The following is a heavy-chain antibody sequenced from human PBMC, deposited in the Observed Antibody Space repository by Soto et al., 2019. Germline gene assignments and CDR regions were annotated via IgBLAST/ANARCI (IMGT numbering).Heavy chain of an antibody. V-gene: IGHV3-11*06. CDR2: ISPGSRYP. Sequence: QVQLVESGGGLVPPGGSLRLYCAGSGFTFGDSCMSWIRQAPGKGLEWLSYISPGSRYPAYADSVKGRFTISRDNAKRSLYLQMMSLTAEDTAIYYCVRGGGGGLFDPWGQGTMVTVSS. CDR3: VRGGGGGLFDP. CDR1: GFTFGDSC. J-gene: IGHJ5*02. D-gene: IGHD2-15*01.